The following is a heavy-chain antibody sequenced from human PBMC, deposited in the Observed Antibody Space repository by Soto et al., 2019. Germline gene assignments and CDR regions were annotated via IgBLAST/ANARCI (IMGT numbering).Heavy chain of an antibody. V-gene: IGHV1-69*12. CDR1: GGTFSSYA. CDR3: ARSHIVLVPAAMRGEDYYDGMDV. CDR2: IIPIFGTA. D-gene: IGHD2-2*01. J-gene: IGHJ6*02. Sequence: QVQLVQSGAEVKKPGSSVKVSCKASGGTFSSYAISWVRQAPGQGLEWMGGIIPIFGTANYAQKFQGRVTINADESTSTAYMELSSLRAEDTAVYYCARSHIVLVPAAMRGEDYYDGMDVWGQGTTVTVSS.